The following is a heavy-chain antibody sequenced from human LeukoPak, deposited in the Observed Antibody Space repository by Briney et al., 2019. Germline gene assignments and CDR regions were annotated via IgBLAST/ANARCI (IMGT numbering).Heavy chain of an antibody. CDR3: ARDSMTTLDV. D-gene: IGHD4-17*01. J-gene: IGHJ6*04. V-gene: IGHV4-39*07. CDR1: GGSISSSSYY. CDR2: IYYSGST. Sequence: TSETLSLTCTVSGGSISSSSYYWGWIRQPPGKGLEWIGSIYYSGSTNHNPSLKSRVTISVDTSKNQFSLKLSSVTAADTAVYYCARDSMTTLDVWGKGTTVTVSS.